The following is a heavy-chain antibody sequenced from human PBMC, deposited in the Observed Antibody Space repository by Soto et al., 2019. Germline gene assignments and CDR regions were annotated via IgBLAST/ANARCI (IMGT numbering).Heavy chain of an antibody. CDR2: ISSSSSTI. D-gene: IGHD3-22*01. Sequence: PGGSLRLSCEPSGFTFSSYSMNWVGQAPGKGLEWVSYISSSSSTIYYADSVKGRFTISRDNAKNSLYLQMNSLRDEDTAVYYCARDAEDYYYDSSGYPIWGQGT. V-gene: IGHV3-48*02. CDR3: ARDAEDYYYDSSGYPI. J-gene: IGHJ4*02. CDR1: GFTFSSYS.